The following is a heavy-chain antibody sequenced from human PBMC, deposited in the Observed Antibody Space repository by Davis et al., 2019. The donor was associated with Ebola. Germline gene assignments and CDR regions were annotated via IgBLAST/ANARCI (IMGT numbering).Heavy chain of an antibody. Sequence: SETLSLTCTVSGGSISSSSYYWGWIRQPPGKGLEWIGYIYYSGSTNYNPSLKSRVTISVDTSKNQFSLKLSSVTAADTAVYYCAREVGKYCSGGSCYYYGMDVWGQGTTVTVSS. CDR1: GGSISSSSYY. V-gene: IGHV4-61*01. D-gene: IGHD2-15*01. CDR3: AREVGKYCSGGSCYYYGMDV. J-gene: IGHJ6*02. CDR2: IYYSGST.